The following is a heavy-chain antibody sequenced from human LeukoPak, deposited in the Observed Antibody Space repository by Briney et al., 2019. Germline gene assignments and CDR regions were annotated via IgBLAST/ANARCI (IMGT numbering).Heavy chain of an antibody. CDR1: TFTFSGYG. Sequence: PGRSLRLSCAPYTFTFSGYGMRWVRQAPGEGLEWVAFIRYDGSNKYYADSVKGRSTISRDNSKNTLYLQMNSLRAEDTAVYYRAKVVRYDSSGQNAFDIWGQGTMVTVSS. CDR3: AKVVRYDSSGQNAFDI. J-gene: IGHJ3*02. D-gene: IGHD3-22*01. V-gene: IGHV3-30*02. CDR2: IRYDGSNK.